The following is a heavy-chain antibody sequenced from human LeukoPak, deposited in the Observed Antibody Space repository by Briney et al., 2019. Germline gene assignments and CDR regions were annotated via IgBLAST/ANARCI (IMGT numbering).Heavy chain of an antibody. CDR2: ISSSGSTI. CDR3: ARDSGDVHLTFDY. D-gene: IGHD1-26*01. Sequence: GRSLIPYCSASGFTFSEYYMSVIRQARGKVLEWVSYISSSGSTIYYADSVKGRFTISRDNAKNSLYLQMNSLRAEDTAVYYSARDSGDVHLTFDYWGQGTLVTVSS. J-gene: IGHJ4*02. CDR1: GFTFSEYY. V-gene: IGHV3-11*01.